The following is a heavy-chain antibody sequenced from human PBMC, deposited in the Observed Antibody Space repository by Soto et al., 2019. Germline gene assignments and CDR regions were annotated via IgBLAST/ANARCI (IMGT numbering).Heavy chain of an antibody. CDR2: ISGSGGST. V-gene: IGHV3-23*01. CDR1: GFTFSSYA. D-gene: IGHD3-10*01. J-gene: IGHJ3*02. CDR3: TKGNYYGLVDDAFDI. Sequence: EVQLLESGGGLVQPGGSLRLSCAASGFTFSSYAMSWVRQAPGKGLEWVSAISGSGGSTYYADSVKGRFTISRDNYKNTLYLQMNSRRAEDKAEYYYTKGNYYGLVDDAFDIWGQGTMVTVSS.